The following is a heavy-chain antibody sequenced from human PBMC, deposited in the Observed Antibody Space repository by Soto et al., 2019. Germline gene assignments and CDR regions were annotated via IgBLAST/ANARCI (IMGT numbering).Heavy chain of an antibody. CDR2: IYPGDSDT. Sequence: GESRKISCKGSGYSFTSYWIGWVRQMTGKGLEWMRIIYPGDSDTRYSPSIQGQVTNSADKSISTAFLQWSSLNASDSAMFYCSSPILRLLEWLFLSDAFEIWGQGTMVTVSS. V-gene: IGHV5-51*01. D-gene: IGHD3-3*01. CDR3: SSPILRLLEWLFLSDAFEI. J-gene: IGHJ3*02. CDR1: GYSFTSYW.